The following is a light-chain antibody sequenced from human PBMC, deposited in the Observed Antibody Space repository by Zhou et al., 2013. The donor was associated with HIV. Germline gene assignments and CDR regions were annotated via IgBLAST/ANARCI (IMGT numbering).Light chain of an antibody. CDR1: RSNIGSNT. Sequence: QSVLTQPPSSSGTPGQRVTLSCSGSRSNIGSNTVNWYQQLPGTAPKLLIYSDVQRPSGVPDRFSASKSGTSATLAISGLQSEDEADYYCAAWDDSLNAVYVFGTGTRVTVL. CDR3: AAWDDSLNAVYV. J-gene: IGLJ1*01. V-gene: IGLV1-44*01. CDR2: SDV.